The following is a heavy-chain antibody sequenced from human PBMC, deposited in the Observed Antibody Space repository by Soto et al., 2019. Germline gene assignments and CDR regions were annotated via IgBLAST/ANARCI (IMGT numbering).Heavy chain of an antibody. V-gene: IGHV1-69*01. J-gene: IGHJ6*02. CDR1: RDTFNKYA. CDR3: ARGETYLGV. Sequence: QVQLVQSGAEVKKPGSSVKVSCKTSRDTFNKYAFNWVRQAPGQGLEWMGWIIPIFSTRNYAEKVQGRVTITAADATSTAYMELRSLIFEDTAVYDCARGETYLGVWGQGTTVTASS. D-gene: IGHD3-16*01. CDR2: IIPIFSTR.